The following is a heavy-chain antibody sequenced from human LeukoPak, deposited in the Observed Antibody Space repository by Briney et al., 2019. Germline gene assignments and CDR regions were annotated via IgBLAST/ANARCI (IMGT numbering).Heavy chain of an antibody. CDR1: GGSISSYY. V-gene: IGHV4-59*01. D-gene: IGHD6-6*01. J-gene: IGHJ3*02. CDR3: ARDLSEYDAFDI. Sequence: SETLSLTCTASGGSISSYYWSWIRQPPGKGLEWIGYIYYSGSTNYNPSLKSRVTISVDTSKNQFSLKLSSVTAADTAVYYCARDLSEYDAFDIWGQGTMVTVSS. CDR2: IYYSGST.